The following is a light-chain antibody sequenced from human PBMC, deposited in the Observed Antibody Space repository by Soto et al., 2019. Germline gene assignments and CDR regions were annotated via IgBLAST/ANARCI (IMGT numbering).Light chain of an antibody. Sequence: VMTQSPATLSVSPGERATLSCRASESVGSNLAWYQQKPGQAPRLLIYGASTRATGIPARFSGSGSGTEFTLTISSLQSEDFAVYYCQQYKYWPPLTFGGGTKVEIK. V-gene: IGKV3-15*01. CDR3: QQYKYWPPLT. CDR1: ESVGSN. CDR2: GAS. J-gene: IGKJ4*01.